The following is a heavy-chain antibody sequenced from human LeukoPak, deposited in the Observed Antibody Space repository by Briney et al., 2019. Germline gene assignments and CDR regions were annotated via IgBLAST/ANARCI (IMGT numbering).Heavy chain of an antibody. CDR1: GGSISNYY. CDR2: IYDSGST. J-gene: IGHJ2*01. V-gene: IGHV4-59*01. CDR3: ARSSTAYWYFDL. Sequence: SETLSLTCTVSGGSISNYYWSWIRQPPGKGLEWIGYIYDSGSTNYNPSLKSRVTISVDTSKNKFSLKLCSVTAADTAVYCCARSSTAYWYFDLWDRGTLVTVSS. D-gene: IGHD4-17*01.